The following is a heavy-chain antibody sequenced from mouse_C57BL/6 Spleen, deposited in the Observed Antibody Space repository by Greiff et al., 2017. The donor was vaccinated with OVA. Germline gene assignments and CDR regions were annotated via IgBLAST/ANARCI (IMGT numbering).Heavy chain of an antibody. CDR2: INPGSGGT. CDR1: GYAFTNYL. V-gene: IGHV1-54*01. CDR3: ARSEGRDYAMDY. D-gene: IGHD3-3*01. Sequence: VKLQQSGAELVRPGTSVKVSCKASGYAFTNYLIEWVKQRPGQGLEWIGVINPGSGGTNYNEKFKGKATLTADKSSSTAYMQLSSLTSEDSAVYFCARSEGRDYAMDYWGQGTSVTVSS. J-gene: IGHJ4*01.